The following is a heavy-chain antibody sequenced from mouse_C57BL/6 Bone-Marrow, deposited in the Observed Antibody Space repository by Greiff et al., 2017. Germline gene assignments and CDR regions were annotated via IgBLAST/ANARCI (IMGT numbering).Heavy chain of an antibody. CDR3: ARGPDY. CDR1: GFTFSDSG. J-gene: IGHJ2*01. Sequence: EVKLMESGGGLVKPGGSLKLSCAASGFTFSDSGMHWVRQAPEQGLEWVAYISSGSSTIYYADTVKGRFTISRDTAENTLFLQMISLGSEDTAMYYCARGPDYWGQGTTRTVSS. CDR2: ISSGSSTI. V-gene: IGHV5-17*01.